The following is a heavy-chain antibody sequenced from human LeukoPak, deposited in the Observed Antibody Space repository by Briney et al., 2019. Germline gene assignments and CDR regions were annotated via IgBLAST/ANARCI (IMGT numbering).Heavy chain of an antibody. J-gene: IGHJ5*02. D-gene: IGHD4-17*01. CDR1: GGSISSYY. CDR2: IYYSGST. CDR3: ARALNDYGDYMVRWFDP. Sequence: KPSETLSLTCTVSGGSISSYYWSWIRQPPGKGLEWIGYIYYSGSTNYNPSLKSRVTISVDTPKNQFSLKLSSVTAADTAVYYCARALNDYGDYMVRWFDPWGQGTLVTVSS. V-gene: IGHV4-59*01.